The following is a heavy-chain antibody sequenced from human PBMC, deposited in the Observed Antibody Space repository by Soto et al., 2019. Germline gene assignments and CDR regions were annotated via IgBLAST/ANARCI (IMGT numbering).Heavy chain of an antibody. CDR2: ISYDGSNK. D-gene: IGHD6-13*01. V-gene: IGHV3-30-3*01. Sequence: QVQLVESGGGVVQPGRSLRLSCAASGFTFSSYAMHWVRQAPGKGLEWVAVISYDGSNKYYADSVKGRFTISRDNSKNTLYLQMTSLRAEDTAVYYCAREWRAAAGYYGMDVWGQGTTVTVSS. J-gene: IGHJ6*02. CDR1: GFTFSSYA. CDR3: AREWRAAAGYYGMDV.